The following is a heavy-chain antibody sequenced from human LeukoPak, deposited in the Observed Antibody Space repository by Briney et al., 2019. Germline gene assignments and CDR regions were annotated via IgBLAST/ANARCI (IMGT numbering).Heavy chain of an antibody. D-gene: IGHD6-19*01. CDR2: IYYSGST. CDR1: GGSISSSSYY. CDR3: ARPTGYSSGWYFLYFDY. Sequence: SETLSLTCTVSGGSISSSSYYWGWIRQPPGKGLEWIGSIYYSGSTYYNPSLKSRVTISVDTSKNQFSLKLSSVTAADTAVYYCARPTGYSSGWYFLYFDYWGQGTLVTVSS. J-gene: IGHJ4*02. V-gene: IGHV4-39*01.